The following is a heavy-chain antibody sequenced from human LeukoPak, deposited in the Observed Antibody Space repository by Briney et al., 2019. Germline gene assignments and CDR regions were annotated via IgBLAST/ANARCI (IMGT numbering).Heavy chain of an antibody. CDR1: GYTFTSYG. CDR2: ISAYNGNT. V-gene: IGHV1-18*01. D-gene: IGHD3-22*01. CDR3: AREQGPYYYDPEFAFDI. Sequence: ASVKVSCKASGYTFTSYGISWVRRAPGQGLGRMGWISAYNGNTNYAQKLQGRVTMTTDTSTSTAYMELRSLRSDDTAVYYWAREQGPYYYDPEFAFDIWGQGTMVTVSS. J-gene: IGHJ3*02.